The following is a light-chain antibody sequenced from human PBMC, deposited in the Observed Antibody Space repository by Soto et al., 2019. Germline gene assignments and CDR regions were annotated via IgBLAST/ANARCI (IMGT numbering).Light chain of an antibody. CDR2: GAS. V-gene: IGKV3-20*01. CDR3: QQYVTSPWT. CDR1: QSVSCNY. Sequence: DIVLTQSPGTLSLSPGERATLSCRASQSVSCNYLAWYQQKPGQAPRLLIYGASSGVTGIPDRFSVSGSGTDFTLPISSLEPEDLAVYYCQQYVTSPWTFGQGTKVEIK. J-gene: IGKJ1*01.